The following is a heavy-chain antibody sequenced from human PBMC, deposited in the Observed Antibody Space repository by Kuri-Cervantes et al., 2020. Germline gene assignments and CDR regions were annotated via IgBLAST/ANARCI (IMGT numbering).Heavy chain of an antibody. CDR2: ISSSSSYI. CDR3: ARAVAGSGYYYYYMDV. CDR1: GFTFSSYW. Sequence: GGSLRLSCVASGFTFSSYWMTWVRQAPGKGLEWVSSISSSSSYIYYADSVKGRFTISRDNAKNSLYLQMNSLRAEDTAVYYCARAVAGSGYYYYYMDVWGKGTTVTVSS. D-gene: IGHD6-19*01. J-gene: IGHJ6*03. V-gene: IGHV3-21*03.